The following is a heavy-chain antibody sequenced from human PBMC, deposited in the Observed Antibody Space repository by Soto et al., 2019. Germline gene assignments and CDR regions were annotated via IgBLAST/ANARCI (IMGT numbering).Heavy chain of an antibody. CDR2: ISAAGDP. J-gene: IGHJ6*02. V-gene: IGHV3-13*05. CDR3: ARTDRDFYGLDV. CDR1: GFTFGTYD. Sequence: EVQLVESGGGLVQPGGSLRPSFKAPGFTFGTYDIPWVRQGTGKGLGWVPGISAAGDPDYEDPVEGRFTISRENAQNSFFLQMNSLRVGDTAVYYCARTDRDFYGLDVWGQGTTVIVSS.